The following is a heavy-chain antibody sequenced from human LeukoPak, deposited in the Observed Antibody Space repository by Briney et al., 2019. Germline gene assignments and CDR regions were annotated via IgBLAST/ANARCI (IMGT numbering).Heavy chain of an antibody. Sequence: ASVKVSCTVSGYTLTELSMHWVRQAPGKGLEWMGGFDPEDGETIYAQKFQGRVTMTEDTSTDTAYMELSSLTSGDTAVYYCTTEPLDSSGVYFYFQYWGQGTLVTVSA. CDR1: GYTLTELS. D-gene: IGHD3-22*01. J-gene: IGHJ1*01. CDR2: FDPEDGET. CDR3: TTEPLDSSGVYFYFQY. V-gene: IGHV1-24*01.